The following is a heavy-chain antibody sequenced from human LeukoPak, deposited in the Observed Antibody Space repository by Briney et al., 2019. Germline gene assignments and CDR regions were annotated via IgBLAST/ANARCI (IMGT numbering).Heavy chain of an antibody. Sequence: GGSLRLSCAASGFTFDDYAMYWVRQAPGKGLEWVSGISWNGGSIGYADSVKGRFTISRDNAKNSLYLQMNSLRAEDTAVYYCAKYPSLGGSPFDYWGQGTLVTVSS. V-gene: IGHV3-9*01. D-gene: IGHD3-10*01. CDR3: AKYPSLGGSPFDY. CDR1: GFTFDDYA. J-gene: IGHJ4*02. CDR2: ISWNGGSI.